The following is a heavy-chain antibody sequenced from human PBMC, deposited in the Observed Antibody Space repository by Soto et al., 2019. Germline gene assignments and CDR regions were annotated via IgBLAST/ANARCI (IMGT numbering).Heavy chain of an antibody. J-gene: IGHJ5*02. CDR1: GGSFSGYY. V-gene: IGHV4-34*01. Sequence: QVQLQQWGAGLLKPSETLSLTCAVYGGSFSGYYWSWIRQPPGKGLEWIGEINHSGSTNYNPSLKSRGTISVDTSKNQFSLKLSSVTAADTAVYYCARPYYDFWSGYYEGNWFDPWGQGTLVTVSS. CDR3: ARPYYDFWSGYYEGNWFDP. CDR2: INHSGST. D-gene: IGHD3-3*01.